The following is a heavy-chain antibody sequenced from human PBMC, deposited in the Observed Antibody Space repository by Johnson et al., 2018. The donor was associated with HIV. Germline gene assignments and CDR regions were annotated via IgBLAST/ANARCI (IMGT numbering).Heavy chain of an antibody. D-gene: IGHD1-26*01. V-gene: IGHV3-30*18. CDR1: GFTLSTYG. J-gene: IGHJ3*01. CDR2: MSYDGSNK. CDR3: AKGGVWEIPLGFGAVDF. Sequence: QVQLVESGGGVVQPGRSLRLSCVASGFTLSTYGMHWVRQAPGKGLEWVAVMSYDGSNKYYADSVKGRFTISRDNSKNTLFLQMNSLRDEDTAVYFCAKGGVWEIPLGFGAVDFWGQGTMVSASS.